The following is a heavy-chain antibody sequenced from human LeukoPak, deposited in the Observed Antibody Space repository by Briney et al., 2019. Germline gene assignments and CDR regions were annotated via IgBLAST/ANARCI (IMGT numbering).Heavy chain of an antibody. D-gene: IGHD1-14*01. CDR1: GYSISSGYY. Sequence: SETLSLTCAVSGYSISSGYYWGWIRQSPGKGLEWIGTIYHSGSTYYNPSLKSRLTISVDASKNQFSLKLSSVTAADTAVYYCARGAGTELFDPWGQGTLVTVSS. CDR2: IYHSGST. V-gene: IGHV4-38-2*01. J-gene: IGHJ5*02. CDR3: ARGAGTELFDP.